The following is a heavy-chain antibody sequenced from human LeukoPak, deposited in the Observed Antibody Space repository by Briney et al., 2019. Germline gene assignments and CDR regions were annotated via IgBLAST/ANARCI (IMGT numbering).Heavy chain of an antibody. CDR3: ARLGRYYDILTGYYNEGYFDY. CDR2: IYYSGST. D-gene: IGHD3-9*01. J-gene: IGHJ4*02. Sequence: ETSETLSLTCTVSGGSISSYYWSWIRQPPGKGLEWIGYIYYSGSTNYNPFLKSRVTISVDTSKNQFSLKLSSVTAADTAVYYCARLGRYYDILTGYYNEGYFDYWGQGTLVTVSS. CDR1: GGSISSYY. V-gene: IGHV4-59*08.